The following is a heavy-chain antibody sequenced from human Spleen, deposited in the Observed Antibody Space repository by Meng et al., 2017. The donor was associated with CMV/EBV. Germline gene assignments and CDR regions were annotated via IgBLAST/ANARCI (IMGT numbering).Heavy chain of an antibody. CDR1: GFTFDDFP. CDR3: AREGSNWYHYFDF. CDR2: ISYDGTDD. D-gene: IGHD6-13*01. J-gene: IGHJ4*02. V-gene: IGHV3-30-3*01. Sequence: ASGFTFDDFPMHWVRQAPGKGLEWVAVISYDGTDDYYPDSLKGRFTISRDNSRNMVYLQMDSLRPEDTAVYYCAREGSNWYHYFDFWGQGTLVTVSS.